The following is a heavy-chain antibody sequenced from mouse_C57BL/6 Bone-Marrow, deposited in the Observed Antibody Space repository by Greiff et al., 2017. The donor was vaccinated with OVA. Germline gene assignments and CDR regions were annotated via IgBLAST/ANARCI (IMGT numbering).Heavy chain of an antibody. CDR1: GFTFTDYY. J-gene: IGHJ3*01. CDR3: ARYDYAWFAY. D-gene: IGHD2-4*01. V-gene: IGHV7-3*01. CDR2: IRNKANGYTT. Sequence: EVKLVESGGGLVQPGGSLSLSCAASGFTFTDYYMSWVRQPPGKALGWLGFIRNKANGYTTEYSASVKGRFTISRDNSQSILYLQMNALRAEDSATYYCARYDYAWFAYWGQGTLVTVSA.